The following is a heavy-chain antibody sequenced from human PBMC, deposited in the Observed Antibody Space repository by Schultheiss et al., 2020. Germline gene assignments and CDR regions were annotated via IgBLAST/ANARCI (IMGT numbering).Heavy chain of an antibody. D-gene: IGHD6-13*01. CDR1: GLAFSSYA. CDR2: ISYDGSNK. V-gene: IGHV3-30*03. J-gene: IGHJ6*02. Sequence: GGSLRLSCAASGLAFSSYAMSWVRQAPGKGLEWVAVISYDGSNKYYADSVKGRFTISRDNSKNTLYLQMNSLRAEDTAVYYCARDWSFGIAAAAAWYYYGMDVWGQGTPVTVSS. CDR3: ARDWSFGIAAAAAWYYYGMDV.